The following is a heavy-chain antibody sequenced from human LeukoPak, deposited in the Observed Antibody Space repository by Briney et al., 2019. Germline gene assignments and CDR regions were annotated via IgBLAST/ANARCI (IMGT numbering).Heavy chain of an antibody. CDR3: AKVGAYSGYDWLDY. J-gene: IGHJ4*02. V-gene: IGHV3-30*04. CDR1: GFTFSSYV. CDR2: ISYDGSNE. Sequence: GGSLRLSCAASGFTFSSYVMHWVRQAPGKGLEWVAIISYDGSNEYYADSVKGRFTISRDNSKNTLYLQMNSLRAEDTAVYYCAKVGAYSGYDWLDYWGQGTLVTVSS. D-gene: IGHD5-12*01.